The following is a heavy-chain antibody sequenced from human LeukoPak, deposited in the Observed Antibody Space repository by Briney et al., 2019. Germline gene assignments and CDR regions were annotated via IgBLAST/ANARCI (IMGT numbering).Heavy chain of an antibody. V-gene: IGHV1-69*04. D-gene: IGHD3-22*01. CDR2: IIPILGIA. CDR1: GGTFSSYA. CDR3: ARTYYYDSSGYGHRYYFDY. J-gene: IGHJ4*02. Sequence: SVKASCKASGGTFSSYAISWVRQAPGQGLEWMGRIIPILGIANYAQKFQGRVTITADKSTSTAYMELSSLRSEDTAVYYCARTYYYDSSGYGHRYYFDYWGQGTLVTVSS.